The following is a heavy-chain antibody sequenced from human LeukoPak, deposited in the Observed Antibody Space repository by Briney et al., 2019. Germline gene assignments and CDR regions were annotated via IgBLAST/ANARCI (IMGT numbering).Heavy chain of an antibody. J-gene: IGHJ4*02. Sequence: GGSLRLSGAASGFTFSSYAMSWVRQAPGKELKWVSAISGSGGSTYYADSVKGRFTISRDNSKNTLYLQMNSLRAEDTAVYHCARAGRWRQQLAFDYWGQGTLVTVYS. CDR3: ARAGRWRQQLAFDY. D-gene: IGHD6-13*01. V-gene: IGHV3-23*01. CDR1: GFTFSSYA. CDR2: ISGSGGST.